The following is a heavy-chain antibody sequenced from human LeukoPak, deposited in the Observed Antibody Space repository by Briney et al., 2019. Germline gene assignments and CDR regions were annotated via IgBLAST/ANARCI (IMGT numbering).Heavy chain of an antibody. CDR2: INPNSGGT. CDR1: GYTFIGYY. CDR3: ARDPYSNYFDY. D-gene: IGHD5-18*01. J-gene: IGHJ4*02. Sequence: ASVKVSFKASGYTFIGYYMHWVRQAPGQGLEWMGWINPNSGGTNYAQKFQGRVTMTRDTSISAAYMELSRLRSDDTAVYYCARDPYSNYFDYWGQGTLVTVSS. V-gene: IGHV1-2*02.